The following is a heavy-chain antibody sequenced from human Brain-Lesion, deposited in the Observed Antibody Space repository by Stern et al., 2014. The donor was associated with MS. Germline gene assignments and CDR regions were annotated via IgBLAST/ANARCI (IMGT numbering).Heavy chain of an antibody. Sequence: QVQLMQSGAEVKKPGASVKVSCKASGYTFNSYPMHWVRQAPGHRLEWMGLINGGDGSTKYSQKFQGRVTITRDTSATTAYMELSSLKSEDTAVYYCAREGWLPTPDYWGQGTLVTVSS. D-gene: IGHD5-12*01. CDR2: INGGDGST. CDR1: GYTFNSYP. J-gene: IGHJ4*02. V-gene: IGHV1-3*01. CDR3: AREGWLPTPDY.